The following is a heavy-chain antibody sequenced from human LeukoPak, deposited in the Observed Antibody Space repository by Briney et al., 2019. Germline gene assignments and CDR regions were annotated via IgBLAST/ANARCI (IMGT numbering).Heavy chain of an antibody. CDR3: AKDLYDYGSGSYFDY. D-gene: IGHD3-10*01. CDR1: GFTFSSYA. J-gene: IGHJ4*02. V-gene: IGHV3-23*01. CDR2: ISGSGGST. Sequence: GGSLRLSCAASGFTFSSYAMSWVRQAPGKGLEWASAISGSGGSTYYADSVKGRFTISRDNSKNTLYLQMNSLRAEDTVVYYCAKDLYDYGSGSYFDYWGQGTLVTVSS.